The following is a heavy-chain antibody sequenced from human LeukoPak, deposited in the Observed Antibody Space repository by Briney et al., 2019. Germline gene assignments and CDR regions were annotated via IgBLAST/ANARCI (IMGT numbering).Heavy chain of an antibody. CDR3: ARSPNDNSREGVDY. Sequence: GGSLRLSCAASGFTFSTCAMSWGRQAPGKGLEWVSAISTSGGGTYYSDSVKGRFTISRDNSQTTLYLQMSSLRPEDTAIYYCARSPNDNSREGVDYWGQGILVTVSS. CDR1: GFTFSTCA. CDR2: ISTSGGGT. J-gene: IGHJ4*01. D-gene: IGHD1-1*01. V-gene: IGHV3-23*01.